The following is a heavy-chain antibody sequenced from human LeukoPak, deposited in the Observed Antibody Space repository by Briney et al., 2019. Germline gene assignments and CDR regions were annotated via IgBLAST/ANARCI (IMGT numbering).Heavy chain of an antibody. D-gene: IGHD1-26*01. CDR2: IYTSGST. V-gene: IGHV4-4*09. CDR1: GGSISSYY. CDR3: ARGAYGSIDY. Sequence: SETLSLTCTVSGGSISSYYWSWIRQPPGKGLEWIGYIYTSGSTNYNPSLKSRVTISVDTSKNQFSLKQSSVTAADTAVYYCARGAYGSIDYWGQGTLVTVSS. J-gene: IGHJ4*02.